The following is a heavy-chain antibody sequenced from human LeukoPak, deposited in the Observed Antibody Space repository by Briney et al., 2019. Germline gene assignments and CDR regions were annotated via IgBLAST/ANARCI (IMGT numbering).Heavy chain of an antibody. CDR2: IYHSGST. V-gene: IGHV4-4*02. Sequence: PSGTLSLTCAVSGGSISSSNWWSWSRQPPGKGLEWIGEIYHSGSTNYNPSLKSRVTISVDTSKNQFSLKLSSVTAADTAVYYCARVSRYYDILTGYYPAFDYWGQGTLVTVSS. CDR3: ARVSRYYDILTGYYPAFDY. J-gene: IGHJ4*02. D-gene: IGHD3-9*01. CDR1: GGSISSSNW.